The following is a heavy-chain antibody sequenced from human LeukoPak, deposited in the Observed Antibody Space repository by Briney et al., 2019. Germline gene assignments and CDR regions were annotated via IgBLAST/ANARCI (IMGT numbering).Heavy chain of an antibody. CDR2: ISGRGGST. J-gene: IGHJ4*02. V-gene: IGHV3-23*01. CDR3: AKDHSGGGGSLDY. Sequence: GGSLRLSCAASGFTFSSYAMSWVRQAPGKGLEWVSAISGRGGSTYHADSVKGRFTISRDNSKNTLYLQMNSLRAEDTAVYYCAKDHSGGGGSLDYWGQGTLVTVSS. CDR1: GFTFSSYA. D-gene: IGHD2-15*01.